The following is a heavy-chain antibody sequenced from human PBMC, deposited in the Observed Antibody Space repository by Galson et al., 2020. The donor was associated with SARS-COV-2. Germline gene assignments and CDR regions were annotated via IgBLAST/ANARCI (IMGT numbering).Heavy chain of an antibody. Sequence: GGSLILSCAASGFTFSSYNMNWVRQTPVKGLELVAYIRSSSGSIYYADSVKGRFTISRDNAKSSLYLQLSSLRVEDTAVYYCATERLESWGQGTLVTVSS. CDR2: IRSSSGSI. J-gene: IGHJ4*02. CDR1: GFTFSSYN. CDR3: ATERLES. V-gene: IGHV3-48*04. D-gene: IGHD1-1*01.